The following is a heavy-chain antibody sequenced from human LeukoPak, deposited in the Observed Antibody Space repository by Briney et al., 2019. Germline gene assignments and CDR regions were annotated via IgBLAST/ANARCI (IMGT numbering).Heavy chain of an antibody. J-gene: IGHJ4*02. CDR1: GFTFSTFA. V-gene: IGHV3-23*01. CDR2: IFPSGGEI. D-gene: IGHD3-10*01. Sequence: GGSLRLSCAASGFTFSTFAMIWVRQPPGKGLEWVSSIFPSGGEIHYADSVRGRFTISRDNSKNTLYLQMNSLRAEDTAVYYCAKDQSPYGSGSYYPFDYWGQGTLVTVSS. CDR3: AKDQSPYGSGSYYPFDY.